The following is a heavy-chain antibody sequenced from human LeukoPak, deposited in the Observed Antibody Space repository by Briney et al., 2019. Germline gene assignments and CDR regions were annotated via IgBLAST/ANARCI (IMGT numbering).Heavy chain of an antibody. V-gene: IGHV3-23*01. J-gene: IGHJ4*02. CDR1: GFTFSSYG. Sequence: PGGSLRLSCAASGFTFSSYGMSWVRQAPGKGLEWVSAISGSGGSTYYADSVKGRFTISRDNSKNTLYLQMNSLRAEDTAVYYCAKGGIERYFDWLLFGYFDYWGQGTLVTVSS. CDR2: ISGSGGST. D-gene: IGHD3-9*01. CDR3: AKGGIERYFDWLLFGYFDY.